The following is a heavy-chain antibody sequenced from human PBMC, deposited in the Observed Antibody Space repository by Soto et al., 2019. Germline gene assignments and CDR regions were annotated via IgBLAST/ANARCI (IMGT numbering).Heavy chain of an antibody. CDR2: ISSSSSTI. CDR3: ARDFIWSAYDYY. Sequence: GGSLRLSCAASGFTFSSYSMNWVRQAPGKGLEWVSYISSSSSTIYYADYVKGRFTISRDNAKNSLYLKMNSLRAEDTAVYYCARDFIWSAYDYYWGQGTLVTVSS. J-gene: IGHJ4*02. V-gene: IGHV3-48*01. CDR1: GFTFSSYS. D-gene: IGHD5-12*01.